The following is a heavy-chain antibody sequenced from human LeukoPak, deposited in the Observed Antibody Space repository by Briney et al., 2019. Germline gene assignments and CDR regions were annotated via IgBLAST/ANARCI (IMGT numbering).Heavy chain of an antibody. Sequence: GGSLRLSCAASGFTFSSYAMHWVRQAPGKGLEWVAVISYDGSNKYYADSVKGRFTISRDNSKNTLYLQMNSLKIEDTAVYYCVRVDYGGAPRRNYWGQGTLVTVSS. D-gene: IGHD4-23*01. CDR2: ISYDGSNK. J-gene: IGHJ4*02. CDR1: GFTFSSYA. CDR3: VRVDYGGAPRRNY. V-gene: IGHV3-30*04.